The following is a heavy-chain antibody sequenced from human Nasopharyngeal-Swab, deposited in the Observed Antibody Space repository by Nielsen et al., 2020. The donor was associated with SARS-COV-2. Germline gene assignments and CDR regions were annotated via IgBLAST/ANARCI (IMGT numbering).Heavy chain of an antibody. CDR2: INHSGST. D-gene: IGHD2-2*01. CDR3: ARTGSDCSSTSCYFDF. Sequence: SETLSLTCTVSGGSISSGSYYWSWIRQPPGRGLEWIGEINHSGSTNYNPSLKSRVTISIDTSKNQFSLKLSSVTAADTAVYYCARTGSDCSSTSCYFDFWGQGTLVTVSS. J-gene: IGHJ4*02. CDR1: GGSISSGSYY. V-gene: IGHV4-39*01.